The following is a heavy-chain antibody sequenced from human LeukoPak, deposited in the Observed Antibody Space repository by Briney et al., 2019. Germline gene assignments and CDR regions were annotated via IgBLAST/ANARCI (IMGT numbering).Heavy chain of an antibody. V-gene: IGHV3-23*01. CDR1: GFTFSSYA. CDR2: ISGSGGST. J-gene: IGHJ4*02. Sequence: GGSLRLSCAASGFTFSSYAMSWVRQAPGKGPEWVSAISGSGGSTYYANSVKGRFTISRDNSKKSLYLQMNSLRAEDTAVYYCAKDQVAARPPIYWGQGTVVTVSS. D-gene: IGHD6-6*01. CDR3: AKDQVAARPPIY.